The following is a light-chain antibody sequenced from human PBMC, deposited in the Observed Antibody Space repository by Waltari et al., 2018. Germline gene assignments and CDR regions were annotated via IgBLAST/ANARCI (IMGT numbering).Light chain of an antibody. Sequence: EIVLTQSPGTLSLSPGERATLSCRASQSVGSSYLAWFHQKPGQAPRLLIYASSSRATAIPDRFSGSESGTDFTLTIHRLEPEDFAVYYCQQYGSPPYTFGQGTKLEIK. CDR1: QSVGSSY. CDR3: QQYGSPPYT. V-gene: IGKV3-20*01. J-gene: IGKJ2*01. CDR2: ASS.